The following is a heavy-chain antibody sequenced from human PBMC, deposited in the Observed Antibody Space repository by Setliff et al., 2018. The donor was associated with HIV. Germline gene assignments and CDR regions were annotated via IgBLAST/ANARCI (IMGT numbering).Heavy chain of an antibody. CDR2: ITGSDGAV. D-gene: IGHD2-15*01. CDR1: GFIFSDYE. J-gene: IGHJ6*03. V-gene: IGHV3-48*03. CDR3: SRSQGIGNYYMDV. Sequence: GGSLRLSCAASGFIFSDYEMNWVRQAPGKGLEWVSYITGSDGAVFYADSVKGRFTVSRDNAENSLSLQMNSLRAEDTAVYYCSRSQGIGNYYMDVWGTGTTVTVSS.